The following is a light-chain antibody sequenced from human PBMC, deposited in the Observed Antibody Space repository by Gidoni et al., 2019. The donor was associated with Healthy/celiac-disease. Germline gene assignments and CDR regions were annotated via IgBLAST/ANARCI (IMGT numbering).Light chain of an antibody. V-gene: IGLV2-14*01. CDR3: SSYTSSSTLV. CDR1: SSDVGGYNY. CDR2: EVS. J-gene: IGLJ3*02. Sequence: QSALTQPASVSGSPGPSITISCTGTSSDVGGYNYVSWYKQHTGKAPKLMIYEVSNRPSGVSNRFSGSKSGNTASLTISGLQAEDEADYYCSSYTSSSTLVFGGGTKLTVL.